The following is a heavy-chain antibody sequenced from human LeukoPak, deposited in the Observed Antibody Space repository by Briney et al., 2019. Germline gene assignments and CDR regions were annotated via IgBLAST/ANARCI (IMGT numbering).Heavy chain of an antibody. CDR2: ISGSGGST. J-gene: IGHJ4*02. CDR3: AKRAYDYGDYIDY. V-gene: IGHV3-23*01. Sequence: QPGGSLRLSCAASGFTFSSYAMNWVRQAPGKGLEWVSTISGSGGSTYYADSVKGRFTIPRDNSKTTLYVQMNSLRAEDTAVYYCAKRAYDYGDYIDYWGQGTLVTVSS. D-gene: IGHD4-17*01. CDR1: GFTFSSYA.